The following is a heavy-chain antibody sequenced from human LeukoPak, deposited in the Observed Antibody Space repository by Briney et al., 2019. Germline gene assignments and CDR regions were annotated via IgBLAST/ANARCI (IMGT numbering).Heavy chain of an antibody. Sequence: GASVKVSCKASGYTFTSYAMHWVRQAPGQRLEWMGWINAGNGNTKYSQKFQGRVTITRDTSASTAYMELSSLRSEDTAVYYCARDLYTYYYGSGSYSPRRYFDYWGQGTVVIVSS. J-gene: IGHJ4*02. CDR2: INAGNGNT. CDR3: ARDLYTYYYGSGSYSPRRYFDY. V-gene: IGHV1-3*01. CDR1: GYTFTSYA. D-gene: IGHD3-10*01.